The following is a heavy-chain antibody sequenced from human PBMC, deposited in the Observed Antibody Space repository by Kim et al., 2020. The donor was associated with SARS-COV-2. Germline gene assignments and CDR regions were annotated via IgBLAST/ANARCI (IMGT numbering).Heavy chain of an antibody. CDR1: GYTFTSYY. CDR3: ARDFRYYGSGSFFDY. J-gene: IGHJ4*02. CDR2: INPSGGST. Sequence: ASVKVSCKASGYTFTSYYMHWVRQAPGQGLEWMGIINPSGGSTSYAQKFQGRVTMTRDTSTSTVYMELSSLRSEDTAVYYCARDFRYYGSGSFFDYWGQGTLVTVSS. V-gene: IGHV1-46*01. D-gene: IGHD3-10*01.